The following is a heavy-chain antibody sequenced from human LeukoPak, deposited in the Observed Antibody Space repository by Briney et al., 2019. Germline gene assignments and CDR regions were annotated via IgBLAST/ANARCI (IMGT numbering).Heavy chain of an antibody. V-gene: IGHV3-11*01. Sequence: GGSLRLSCAASGFTFSDWFVSWLRQAPGTGLEWVSYISNSGNTIYYADSVKGRFTISRDNAKKTVNLQMNSLRAEDTAIYYCARGHFGLDVWGQRTTVTVSS. J-gene: IGHJ6*02. CDR3: ARGHFGLDV. CDR2: ISNSGNTI. CDR1: GFTFSDWF.